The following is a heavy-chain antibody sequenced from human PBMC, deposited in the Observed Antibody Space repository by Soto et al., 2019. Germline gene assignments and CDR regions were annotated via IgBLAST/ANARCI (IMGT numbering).Heavy chain of an antibody. CDR2: ISAYNGNT. Sequence: ASVKVSCKASGYSFTSYGISWGRQAPGQGLEWMGWISAYNGNTNYAQKLQGRVTMTTDTSTSTAYMELRSLRSDDTAVYFCARDPEQWLDLPNWFDPWGQGTLVTVSS. D-gene: IGHD6-19*01. CDR3: ARDPEQWLDLPNWFDP. J-gene: IGHJ5*02. V-gene: IGHV1-18*01. CDR1: GYSFTSYG.